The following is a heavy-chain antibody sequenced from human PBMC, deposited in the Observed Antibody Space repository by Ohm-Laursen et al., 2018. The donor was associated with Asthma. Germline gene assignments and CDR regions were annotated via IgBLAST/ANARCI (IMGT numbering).Heavy chain of an antibody. V-gene: IGHV1-69*13. CDR3: ARGSGSSGWTRGYYFDY. CDR2: IIPIFGTA. D-gene: IGHD6-19*01. CDR1: GSTFSSYA. Sequence: VASVKVSCKASGSTFSSYAISWVRQAPGQGLEWMGGIIPIFGTANYAQKFQGRVTITADESTSTAYMELSSLRSEDTAVYYCARGSGSSGWTRGYYFDYWGQGTLVTVSS. J-gene: IGHJ4*02.